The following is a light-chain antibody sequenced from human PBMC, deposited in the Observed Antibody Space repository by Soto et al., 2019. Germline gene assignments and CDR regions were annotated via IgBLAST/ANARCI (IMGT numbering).Light chain of an antibody. CDR2: AAS. V-gene: IGKV1-39*01. J-gene: IGKJ3*01. Sequence: DIQMTQSPSSQSASVGDRVTITCRASQSISNYINWYQQKPGRAPKLLIYAASTLHAGVPSRFSGSGSGTDFTLTISSLQPEDFATYFCQQSYSTLFTFGPETKVDI. CDR1: QSISNY. CDR3: QQSYSTLFT.